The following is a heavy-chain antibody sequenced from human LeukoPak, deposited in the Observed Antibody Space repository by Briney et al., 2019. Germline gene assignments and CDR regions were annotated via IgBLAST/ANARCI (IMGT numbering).Heavy chain of an antibody. Sequence: ASVKVSCKASGYTFTGYYMHWVRQAPGQGLEWMGWINPNSGGTNYAQKFQGRVTMTRDTSISTAYMELSRLRSDDTAVYYCARECRQSSIPFYYYYYMDVWGKGTTVTVSS. CDR3: ARECRQSSIPFYYYYYMDV. V-gene: IGHV1-2*02. J-gene: IGHJ6*03. CDR1: GYTFTGYY. CDR2: INPNSGGT.